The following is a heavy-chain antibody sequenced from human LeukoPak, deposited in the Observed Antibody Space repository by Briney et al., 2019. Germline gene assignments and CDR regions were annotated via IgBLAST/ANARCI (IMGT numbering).Heavy chain of an antibody. V-gene: IGHV3-73*01. CDR1: GFTFSGSA. D-gene: IGHD3/OR15-3a*01. CDR2: IRSKANNYAT. Sequence: PGGSLKLSCAASGFTFSGSAMHWVRQASGKGLEWVGRIRSKANNYATAYAASVKGRFTISRDDSKNTAYLEMNSLKTEDTAAYYCTRGALDYRDAYDFWGQGTMVTVSS. CDR3: TRGALDYRDAYDF. J-gene: IGHJ3*01.